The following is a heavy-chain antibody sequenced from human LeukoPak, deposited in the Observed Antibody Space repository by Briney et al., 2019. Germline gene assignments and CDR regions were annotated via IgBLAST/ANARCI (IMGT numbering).Heavy chain of an antibody. CDR2: IYYSGTT. D-gene: IGHD2-15*01. J-gene: IGHJ4*02. V-gene: IGHV4-39*01. CDR1: GGSISSRSYY. Sequence: SETLSHTCTVSGGSISSRSYYWGWIRQPPGKGLEWIGNIYYSGTTYYNPSLKSRVIMSVDTSKNQFSLRLSSLTAADTAVYYCARTVYGSDWAPFDYWGQGTLVTVSS. CDR3: ARTVYGSDWAPFDY.